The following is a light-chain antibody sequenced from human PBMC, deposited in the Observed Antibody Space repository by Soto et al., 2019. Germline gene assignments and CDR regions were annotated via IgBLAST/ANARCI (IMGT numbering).Light chain of an antibody. J-gene: IGKJ1*01. CDR3: QQYGSSPRT. CDR2: GAS. V-gene: IGKV3-20*01. CDR1: QSVNNNY. Sequence: VLTQSPGTLSLSPGERATLSCRASQSVNNNYLAWYQQKPGQAPRLLIYGASSRATGIPDRFSGSGSGTDFTLTISRLEPEDFAVYYCQQYGSSPRTFGQGTKVDIK.